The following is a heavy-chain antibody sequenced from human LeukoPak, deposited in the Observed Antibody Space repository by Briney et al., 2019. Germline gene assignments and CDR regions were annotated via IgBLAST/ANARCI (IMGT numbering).Heavy chain of an antibody. D-gene: IGHD3-22*01. J-gene: IGHJ4*02. CDR3: ARADCYDSSGYYNY. Sequence: GGSLRLSCAASGFTFSSYAMHWVRQAPGKGLEWVAVISYDGSNKYYADSVKGRFTISRDNSKNTLYLQMNSLRAEDTAVYYCARADCYDSSGYYNYWGQGTLVTVSS. V-gene: IGHV3-30-3*01. CDR1: GFTFSSYA. CDR2: ISYDGSNK.